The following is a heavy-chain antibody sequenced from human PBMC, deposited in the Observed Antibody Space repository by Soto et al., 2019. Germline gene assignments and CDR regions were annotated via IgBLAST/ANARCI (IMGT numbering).Heavy chain of an antibody. CDR2: MNPNSGNT. CDR3: ARVAPPYYTMAREGSAETDC. V-gene: IGHV1-8*01. CDR1: GYTFTTYD. Sequence: GASVNVSCKASGYTFTTYDINWVRQATGQGLEWMGWMNPNSGNTGYAQKFQGRVTMTRNTPISTAYMELSSLRSEDTAVYYCARVAPPYYTMAREGSAETDCWGQGTLLTVSS. D-gene: IGHD3-10*01. J-gene: IGHJ4*02.